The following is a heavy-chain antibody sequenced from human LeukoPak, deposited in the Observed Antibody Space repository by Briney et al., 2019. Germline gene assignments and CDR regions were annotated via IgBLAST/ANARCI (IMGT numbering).Heavy chain of an antibody. D-gene: IGHD6-19*01. Sequence: GSSVKVSCKASGGTFSSYAINWVRQATGQGLKWMGWMNPNSGNTGYAQKFQGRVTITRNTSISTAYMELSSLRSEDTAVYYCARVPRYSSGWYQPVRPRGYYYYMDVWGKGTTVTVSS. V-gene: IGHV1-8*03. CDR3: ARVPRYSSGWYQPVRPRGYYYYMDV. CDR1: GGTFSSYA. CDR2: MNPNSGNT. J-gene: IGHJ6*03.